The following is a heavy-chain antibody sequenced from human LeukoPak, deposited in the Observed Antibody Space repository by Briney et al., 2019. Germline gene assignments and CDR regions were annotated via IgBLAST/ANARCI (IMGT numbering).Heavy chain of an antibody. CDR3: ASLRTGDFDY. D-gene: IGHD3-10*01. CDR2: IYYSGST. V-gene: IGHV4-39*01. CDR1: GGSISSSNYY. Sequence: SETLSLTCTVSGGSISSSNYYWGWVRQPPGKGLEWIGNIYYSGSTYYNPSFKSRLTISVDTSKNQFSLKLSSVTAADTAVYYCASLRTGDFDYWGQGALVTVSS. J-gene: IGHJ4*02.